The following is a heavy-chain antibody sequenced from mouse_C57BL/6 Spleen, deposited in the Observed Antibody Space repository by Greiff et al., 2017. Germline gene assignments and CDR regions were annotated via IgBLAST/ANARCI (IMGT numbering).Heavy chain of an antibody. J-gene: IGHJ4*01. D-gene: IGHD2-4*01. Sequence: VQRVESGPGLVQPSQSLSITCTVSGFSLTSYGVHWVRQSPGKGLEWLGVIWSGGSTDYNAAFISRLSISKDNSKSQVFFKMNSLQADDTAIYYCARNHYDYDNAMDYWGQGTSVTVSS. V-gene: IGHV2-2*01. CDR3: ARNHYDYDNAMDY. CDR2: IWSGGST. CDR1: GFSLTSYG.